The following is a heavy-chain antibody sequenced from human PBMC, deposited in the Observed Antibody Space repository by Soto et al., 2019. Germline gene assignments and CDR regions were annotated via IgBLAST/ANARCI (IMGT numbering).Heavy chain of an antibody. J-gene: IGHJ5*02. CDR1: GFTFSSYA. CDR3: AKDRPVTMKLRGWFDP. CDR2: ISGSGGST. D-gene: IGHD3-22*01. V-gene: IGHV3-23*01. Sequence: PGGSLRLSCAASGFTFSSYAMSWVRQAPGKGLEWVSAISGSGGSTYYADSVKGRFTISRDNSKNTLYLQMNSLRAEDTAVYYCAKDRPVTMKLRGWFDPWGQGTLVTVSS.